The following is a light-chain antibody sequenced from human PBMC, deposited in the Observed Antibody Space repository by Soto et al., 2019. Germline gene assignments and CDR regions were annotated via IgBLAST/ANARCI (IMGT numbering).Light chain of an antibody. CDR2: GST. Sequence: DIRMTQSPSSLSAAVVDRVTLTCRASEGIISDLNWYQHKPGRAPTVLVYGSTNLPSGVPSRFSGSGSGTEFTFTISSLQPEDFATYYCQQSHNAPLAFGGGTKVE. J-gene: IGKJ4*01. V-gene: IGKV1-39*01. CDR1: EGIISD. CDR3: QQSHNAPLA.